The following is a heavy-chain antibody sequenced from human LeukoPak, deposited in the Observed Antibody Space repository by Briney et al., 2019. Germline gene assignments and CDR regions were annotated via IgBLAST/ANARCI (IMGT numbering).Heavy chain of an antibody. CDR3: VRDGLGSSGWYDIYYGMDV. Sequence: SVKVSCKASGGTFSSYAISWVRQAPGQGLEWMGGIIPIFGTANYAQKFQGRVTITADEPTSTAYMELSSLRSEDTAVYYCVRDGLGSSGWYDIYYGMDVWGQGTTVTVSS. D-gene: IGHD6-19*01. V-gene: IGHV1-69*13. J-gene: IGHJ6*02. CDR2: IIPIFGTA. CDR1: GGTFSSYA.